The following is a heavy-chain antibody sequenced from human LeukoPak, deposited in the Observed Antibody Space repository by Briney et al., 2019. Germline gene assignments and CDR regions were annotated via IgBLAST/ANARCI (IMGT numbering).Heavy chain of an antibody. Sequence: PSETLSLTCTVTGGSISSYYWSWIRQPPGKGLEWIGYIYYSGSTNYNPSLKSRVTISVDTSKNQFSLKLSSVTAADTAVYYCAREGVVVAARVSDAFDIWGQGTMVTVSS. CDR3: AREGVVVAARVSDAFDI. D-gene: IGHD2-15*01. V-gene: IGHV4-59*01. J-gene: IGHJ3*02. CDR2: IYYSGST. CDR1: GGSISSYY.